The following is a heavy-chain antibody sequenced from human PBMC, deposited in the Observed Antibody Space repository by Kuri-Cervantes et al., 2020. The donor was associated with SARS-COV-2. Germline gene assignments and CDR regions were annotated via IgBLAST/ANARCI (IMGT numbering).Heavy chain of an antibody. CDR2: IIPIFGIA. Sequence: SVKVSCKASGGTFSSYAISWVRQAPGQGLEWMGGIIPIFGIANYAQKFQGRVTITADESTSTAYMELSSLRSEDTAVYYCARDGPAYCGGDCYSAYWGQGTLVTVSS. D-gene: IGHD2-21*02. V-gene: IGHV1-69*13. CDR3: ARDGPAYCGGDCYSAY. J-gene: IGHJ4*02. CDR1: GGTFSSYA.